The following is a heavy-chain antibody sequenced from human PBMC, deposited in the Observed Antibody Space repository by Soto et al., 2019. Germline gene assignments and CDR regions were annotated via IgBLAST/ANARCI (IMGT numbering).Heavy chain of an antibody. D-gene: IGHD3-3*01. CDR2: ISPNIGTT. J-gene: IGHJ6*03. V-gene: IGHV1-69*13. CDR1: GGTFSSYA. CDR3: ARVYGRTIFVPPVGGYYYMDV. Sequence: SVKVSCKASGGTFSSYAISWVRQAPGQGLEWMGGISPNIGTTNYAQKLQGRVTITADASTSTAYMELRSLRSDDTAVYYCARVYGRTIFVPPVGGYYYMDVWGKGTTVTVSS.